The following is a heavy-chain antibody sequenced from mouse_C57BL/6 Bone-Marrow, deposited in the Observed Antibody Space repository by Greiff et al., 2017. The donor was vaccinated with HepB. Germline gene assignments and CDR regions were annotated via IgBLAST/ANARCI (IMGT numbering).Heavy chain of an antibody. CDR2: IYPGDGDT. CDR1: GYAFSSSC. D-gene: IGHD1-1*02. Sequence: QVQLQQSGPELVKPGASVKISCTASGYAFSSSCMNWVKQRPGKGLEWIGRIYPGDGDTNSNGKFKGKATRTADKSSSTANMQLSSLTSEDSAVYVCAKGGIPGFAYWGQGTLVTVSA. J-gene: IGHJ3*01. V-gene: IGHV1-82*01. CDR3: AKGGIPGFAY.